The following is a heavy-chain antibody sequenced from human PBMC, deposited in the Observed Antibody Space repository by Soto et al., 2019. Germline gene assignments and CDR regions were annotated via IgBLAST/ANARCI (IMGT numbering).Heavy chain of an antibody. Sequence: GGSLRLSCAASGFTFSSYAMSWVRQAPGKGLEWVSAISGSGGSTYYADSVKGRFTISRDNSKNTLYLQMNSLRAEDTAVYYCAKDYTPGIAARDAFDIWGQGTMVTVSS. V-gene: IGHV3-23*01. CDR3: AKDYTPGIAARDAFDI. CDR1: GFTFSSYA. D-gene: IGHD6-13*01. J-gene: IGHJ3*02. CDR2: ISGSGGST.